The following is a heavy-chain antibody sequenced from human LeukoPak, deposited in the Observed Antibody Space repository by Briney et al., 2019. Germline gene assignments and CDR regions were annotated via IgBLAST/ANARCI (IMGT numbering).Heavy chain of an antibody. D-gene: IGHD3-22*01. J-gene: IGHJ4*02. CDR2: ISSTSSYR. V-gene: IGHV3-11*03. CDR1: GFTFSDYY. CDR3: AKYYDSTGYYVY. Sequence: GSLRLSCASSGFTFSDYYMSWIRQAPGKGLEWVSYISSTSSYRNYADSVKGRFTISRDNAKNSLYLQMNSLRAEDTAVYYCAKYYDSTGYYVYWGQGTLVTVSS.